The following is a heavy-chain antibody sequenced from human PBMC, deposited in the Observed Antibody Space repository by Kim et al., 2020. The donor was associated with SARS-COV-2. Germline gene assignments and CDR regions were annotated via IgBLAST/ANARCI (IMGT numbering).Heavy chain of an antibody. J-gene: IGHJ4*02. CDR1: GFTFSSYG. D-gene: IGHD6-19*01. Sequence: GGSLRLSCAASGFTFSSYGMHWVRQAPGKGLEWVAVISYDGSNKYYADSVKGRFTISRDNSKNTLYLQMNSLRAEDTAVYYCAKPHTGYSSGPVDYWGQGTLVTVSS. CDR3: AKPHTGYSSGPVDY. V-gene: IGHV3-30*18. CDR2: ISYDGSNK.